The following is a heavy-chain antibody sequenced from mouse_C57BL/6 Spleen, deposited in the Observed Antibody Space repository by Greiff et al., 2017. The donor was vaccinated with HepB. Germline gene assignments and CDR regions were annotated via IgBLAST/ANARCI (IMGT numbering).Heavy chain of an antibody. CDR2: IHPNSGST. J-gene: IGHJ3*01. CDR1: GYTFTSYW. CDR3: ARGLDGNYAWFAY. Sequence: VQLQQPGAELVKPGASVKLSCKASGYTFTSYWMHWVKQRPGQGLEWIGMIHPNSGSTNYNEKFKSKATLTVDKSSSTAYMQLSSLTSEDSAVYYCARGLDGNYAWFAYWGQGTLVTVSA. D-gene: IGHD2-1*01. V-gene: IGHV1-64*01.